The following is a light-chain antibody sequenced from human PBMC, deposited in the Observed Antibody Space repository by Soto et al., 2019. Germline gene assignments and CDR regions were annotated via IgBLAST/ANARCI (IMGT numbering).Light chain of an antibody. V-gene: IGKV1-27*01. Sequence: DIQMTQSPSSLSASIGDRVTISCRASQDISSSLNWYQHKSGKAPKLLIYAASTLQAGVPSRFSGSGSGTDFTLTISSLQPEDVAAYYCQKYNSAPLTFGGGTKVDIK. J-gene: IGKJ4*01. CDR2: AAS. CDR1: QDISSS. CDR3: QKYNSAPLT.